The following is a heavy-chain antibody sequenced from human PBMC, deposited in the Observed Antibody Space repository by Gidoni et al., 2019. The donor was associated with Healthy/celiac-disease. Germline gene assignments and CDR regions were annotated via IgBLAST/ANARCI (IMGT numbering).Heavy chain of an antibody. D-gene: IGHD3-10*01. CDR3: ARTPREYYFDY. CDR2: ISYDGSNK. Sequence: RLSCAASGFTFSSYAMHWVRQAPGKGLEWVAVISYDGSNKYYAYSVKGRFTISRDNSKNTLYLQMNSLRAEDTAVYYCARTPREYYFDYWGQGTLVTVSS. V-gene: IGHV3-30-3*01. CDR1: GFTFSSYA. J-gene: IGHJ4*02.